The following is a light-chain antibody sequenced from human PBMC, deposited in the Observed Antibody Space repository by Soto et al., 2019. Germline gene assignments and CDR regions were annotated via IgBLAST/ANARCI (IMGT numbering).Light chain of an antibody. Sequence: AVVTQEPSLTVSPGATVTLTCHSSNGPVTSGHWPYWLQQKPGQAPRTLIYDTSKKHSWTPARFSGSLLGGKAALTLSGAQPEDEADYYCFLSYSGARPVVFGGGTKLTVL. J-gene: IGLJ2*01. V-gene: IGLV7-46*01. CDR1: NGPVTSGHW. CDR2: DTS. CDR3: FLSYSGARPVV.